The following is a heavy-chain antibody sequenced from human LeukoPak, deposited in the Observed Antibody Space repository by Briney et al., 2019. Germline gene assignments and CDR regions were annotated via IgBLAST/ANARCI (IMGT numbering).Heavy chain of an antibody. V-gene: IGHV3-9*01. CDR1: GFTFDDYA. CDR2: INRNSGSI. J-gene: IGHJ4*02. D-gene: IGHD3-22*01. CDR3: AKDIGSSGYYYPDY. Sequence: GGSLRLSCAASGFTFDDYAMHWVRQAPGKGLEWVSGINRNSGSIGYADSVKGRFTISGDNAKNSLYLQMNSLRAEDTALYYCAKDIGSSGYYYPDYWGQGTLVTVSS.